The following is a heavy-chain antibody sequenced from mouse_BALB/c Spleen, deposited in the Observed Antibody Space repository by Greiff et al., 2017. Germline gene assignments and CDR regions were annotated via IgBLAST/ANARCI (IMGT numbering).Heavy chain of an antibody. Sequence: VQLKQSGPELVKPGASVKMSCKASGYTFTSYVMHWVKQKPGQGLEWIGYINPYNDGTKYNEKFKGKATLTSDKSSSTAYMELSSLTSEDSAVYYCAREPNWDDYAMDYWGQGTSVTVSS. CDR3: AREPNWDDYAMDY. D-gene: IGHD4-1*01. V-gene: IGHV1-14*01. J-gene: IGHJ4*01. CDR1: GYTFTSYV. CDR2: INPYNDGT.